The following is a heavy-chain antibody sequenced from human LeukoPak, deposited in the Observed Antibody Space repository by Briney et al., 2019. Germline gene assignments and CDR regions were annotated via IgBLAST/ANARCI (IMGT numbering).Heavy chain of an antibody. V-gene: IGHV3-23*01. CDR1: GFSFSTNA. D-gene: IGHD3-22*01. CDR3: AKDKGYDSSGLLRFCMDA. J-gene: IGHJ6*03. Sequence: PGGSLRLSCAASGFSFSTNAMSGVRETPGKVLEGVSAVGGGNGRTYYADSVKGRFTISRDDSKNTLYLQMNSMRAEDTAIYYCAKDKGYDSSGLLRFCMDAWGTGTTVTVSS. CDR2: VGGGNGRT.